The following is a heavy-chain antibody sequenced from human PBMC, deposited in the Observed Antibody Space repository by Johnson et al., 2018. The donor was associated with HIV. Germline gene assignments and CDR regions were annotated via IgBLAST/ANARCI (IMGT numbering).Heavy chain of an antibody. CDR1: GFTFSSYG. V-gene: IGHV3-30*02. CDR3: AKDVLQFRRGAFDI. CDR2: IRYDGRNK. D-gene: IGHD3-3*01. Sequence: QVQLVESGGGVVQPGGSLRLSCAASGFTFSSYGMHWVRQAPGKGLEWVAFIRYDGRNKYYADSVKGRFTIARDNSKNTLYLQMNSLRAEDTAVYYCAKDVLQFRRGAFDIWGQGTMVTVSS. J-gene: IGHJ3*02.